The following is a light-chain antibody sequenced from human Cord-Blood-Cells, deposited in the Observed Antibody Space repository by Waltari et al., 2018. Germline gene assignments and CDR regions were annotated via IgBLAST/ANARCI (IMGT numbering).Light chain of an antibody. J-gene: IGKJ4*01. Sequence: DIVITQSPLYLPVTPGEPASISCRSSQSLLHSNGYNYLDWYLQKPGQSPQLLIYLGSNRASGVPDRFSGSGSGTDFTLKISRVEAEDVGVYYCMQALQTPLTFGGGTKVEIK. V-gene: IGKV2-28*01. CDR3: MQALQTPLT. CDR2: LGS. CDR1: QSLLHSNGYNY.